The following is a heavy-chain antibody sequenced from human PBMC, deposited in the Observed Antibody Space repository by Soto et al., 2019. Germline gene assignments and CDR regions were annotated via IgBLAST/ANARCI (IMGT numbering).Heavy chain of an antibody. Sequence: EVQLVESGGGLVQPGRSLRLSCAASGFTFDDYAMHWVRQAPGKGLEWVSGISWNSGSIGYADSVKGRFTISRDNAKNSLYLPMNSLRAEDTALYYYAKVKTSGSYYSPFDYWGQGTLVTVSS. J-gene: IGHJ4*02. CDR2: ISWNSGSI. CDR1: GFTFDDYA. CDR3: AKVKTSGSYYSPFDY. D-gene: IGHD1-26*01. V-gene: IGHV3-9*01.